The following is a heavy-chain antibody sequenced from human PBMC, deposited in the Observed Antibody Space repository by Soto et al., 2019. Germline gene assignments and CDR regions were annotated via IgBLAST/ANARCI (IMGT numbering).Heavy chain of an antibody. J-gene: IGHJ4*02. CDR3: ARVPDSSIVGATRSYDY. CDR1: GYTFTSYG. V-gene: IGHV1-18*01. Sequence: ASVKVSCKASGYTFTSYGISWVRQAPGQGLEWMGWISAYNGNTNYAQKLQGRVTMTTDTSTSTAYMELRSLRSDDTAVYYCARVPDSSIVGATRSYDYWGQGTLVTVSS. CDR2: ISAYNGNT. D-gene: IGHD1-26*01.